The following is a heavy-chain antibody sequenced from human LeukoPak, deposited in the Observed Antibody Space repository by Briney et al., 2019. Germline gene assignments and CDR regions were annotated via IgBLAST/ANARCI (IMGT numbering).Heavy chain of an antibody. CDR1: GGSFSGYY. D-gene: IGHD6-13*01. CDR2: INHSGST. CDR3: ARPGSSRQYFDY. J-gene: IGHJ4*02. Sequence: SETLSLTCAVYGGSFSGYYWSWIRQPPGKGLEWIGEINHSGSTNYNPSLKSRVTISVDTSKNQFSLKLSSVTAADTAVYYCARPGSSRQYFDYWGQGTLVTVSS. V-gene: IGHV4-34*01.